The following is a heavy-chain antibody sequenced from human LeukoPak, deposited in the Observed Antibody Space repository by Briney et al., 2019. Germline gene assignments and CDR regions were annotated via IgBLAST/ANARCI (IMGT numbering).Heavy chain of an antibody. D-gene: IGHD6-19*01. CDR2: INGVGSST. J-gene: IGHJ4*01. CDR1: GFTLSSNW. Sequence: AGGSLRLSCVASGFTLSSNWMHWVRQAPGKGLVWLSRINGVGSSTPYADSVKGRFTISRDNAKNTLFLQMNSLRAEDTAVYYCARGSSSGWPDYLDHWGRGTPVTVSS. V-gene: IGHV3-74*01. CDR3: ARGSSSGWPDYLDH.